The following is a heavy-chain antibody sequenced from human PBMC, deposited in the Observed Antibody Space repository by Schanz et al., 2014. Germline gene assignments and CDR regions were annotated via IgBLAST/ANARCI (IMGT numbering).Heavy chain of an antibody. Sequence: QVQLVQSGAEVKKPGSSVKVSCKASRSTFSSYTISWVRQARGQGLEWMGRIIPSLGLAKYEQKFQDKVTITADKSTFTAYMDVSSLRSEDTAVYYCARGRGCTGGSCYSWFDLWGQGTLVTVAS. J-gene: IGHJ5*02. CDR2: IIPSLGLA. CDR1: RSTFSSYT. V-gene: IGHV1-69*02. CDR3: ARGRGCTGGSCYSWFDL. D-gene: IGHD2-15*01.